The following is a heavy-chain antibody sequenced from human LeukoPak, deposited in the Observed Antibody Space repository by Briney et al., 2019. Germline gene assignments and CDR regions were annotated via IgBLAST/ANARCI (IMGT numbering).Heavy chain of an antibody. CDR3: ARDGYCSGGSCLRWAFDI. Sequence: GGSLRLSCAASGFTFSSYAMHWVRQAPGKGLEWVAVISYDGSNKYYADSVKGRFTISRDNSKNTLYLQMNSLRAEDTAVYYCARDGYCSGGSCLRWAFDIWGQGTMVTVSS. CDR1: GFTFSSYA. J-gene: IGHJ3*02. CDR2: ISYDGSNK. D-gene: IGHD2-15*01. V-gene: IGHV3-30-3*01.